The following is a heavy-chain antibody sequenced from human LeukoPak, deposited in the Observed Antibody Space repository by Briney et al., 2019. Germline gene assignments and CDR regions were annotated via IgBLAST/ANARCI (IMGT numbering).Heavy chain of an antibody. V-gene: IGHV3-20*04. CDR1: GITFSSYW. CDR2: INWNGGST. J-gene: IGHJ4*02. Sequence: GGSLRLSCAGSGITFSSYWMHWVRQAPGKGLEWVSGINWNGGSTGYAVSVKGRFTISRDNAKNSLYLQMNSLRAEDTALYYCARGASGTTFDYWGQGTLVTVSS. D-gene: IGHD1-1*01. CDR3: ARGASGTTFDY.